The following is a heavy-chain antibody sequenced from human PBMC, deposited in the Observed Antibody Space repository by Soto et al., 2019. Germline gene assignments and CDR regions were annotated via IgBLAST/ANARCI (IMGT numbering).Heavy chain of an antibody. V-gene: IGHV1-46*01. CDR2: INPSGGST. CDR1: GYTFTSYY. Sequence: ASVKVSCKASGYTFTSYYMHWVRQAPGQGLEWMGIINPSGGSTSYAQKFQGRVTMTRDTSTSTVYMELSSLRSEDTAVYYCARSMCSSTSCYKDYYYYGMDVWGQGTTVTVSS. CDR3: ARSMCSSTSCYKDYYYYGMDV. J-gene: IGHJ6*02. D-gene: IGHD2-2*02.